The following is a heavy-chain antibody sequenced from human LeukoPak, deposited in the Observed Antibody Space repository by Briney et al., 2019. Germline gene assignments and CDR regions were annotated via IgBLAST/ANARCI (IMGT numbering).Heavy chain of an antibody. CDR1: GFTHSNYG. J-gene: IGHJ5*01. Sequence: GGSLRLSCEVSGFTHSNYGMHWVSQPPARGLECVAMISHDGSVDYYVDSVRGRLTISRDNSKNTLYLQVNSLTTEDTAIYYCAKGWGASGWYNWFDSWGQGTRVTVSS. V-gene: IGHV3-30*18. CDR3: AKGWGASGWYNWFDS. D-gene: IGHD6-19*01. CDR2: ISHDGSVD.